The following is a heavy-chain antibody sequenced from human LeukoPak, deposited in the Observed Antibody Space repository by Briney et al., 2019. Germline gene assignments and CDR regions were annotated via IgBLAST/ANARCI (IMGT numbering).Heavy chain of an antibody. D-gene: IGHD5-24*01. CDR2: IYDGGST. V-gene: IGHV4-59*01. J-gene: IGHJ4*02. CDR1: GCTISSYY. CDR3: ATLRDVLECDD. Sequence: SETLSLTCTDSGCTISSYYWNWIRQPPGKGLEWMADIYDGGSTNYNTSLKGRGPISVDPSKIQYPLKLSAVPAADPAVCYCATLRDVLECDDWGGATLLGVCS.